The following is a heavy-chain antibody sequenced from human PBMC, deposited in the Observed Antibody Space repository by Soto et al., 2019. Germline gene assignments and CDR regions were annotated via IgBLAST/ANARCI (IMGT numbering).Heavy chain of an antibody. CDR3: ARASYYDGSGYSD. D-gene: IGHD3-22*01. V-gene: IGHV1-18*01. Sequence: QVQLVQSGDEVKKPGASVRVSCKASGYTFTSYGISWVRQAPGQGLEWMGCIITYNGNTNYAQKLQGRVTMTTDTSTRTAYMELRSLRSDDTAVYYCARASYYDGSGYSDWGQGTLVTVSS. CDR1: GYTFTSYG. CDR2: IITYNGNT. J-gene: IGHJ4*02.